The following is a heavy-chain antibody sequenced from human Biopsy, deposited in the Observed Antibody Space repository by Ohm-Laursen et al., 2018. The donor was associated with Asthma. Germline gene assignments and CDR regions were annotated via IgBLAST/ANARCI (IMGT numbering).Heavy chain of an antibody. D-gene: IGHD3-10*01. CDR1: GFTFGRYA. V-gene: IGHV3-23*01. Sequence: SLRLSCAASGFTFGRYAMSWVRQAPGKGLEWVAGISTRGGSTYYADSVKGRFTISRDNSKNILSLQMNSLRPEDTAVYYCARDVVWFREVGGMDVWGQGTTVTVSS. CDR3: ARDVVWFREVGGMDV. CDR2: ISTRGGST. J-gene: IGHJ6*02.